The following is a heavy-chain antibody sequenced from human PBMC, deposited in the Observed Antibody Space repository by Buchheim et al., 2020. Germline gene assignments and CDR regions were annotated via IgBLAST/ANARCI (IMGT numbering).Heavy chain of an antibody. J-gene: IGHJ4*02. CDR3: VRGVPFGGD. V-gene: IGHV3-7*01. D-gene: IGHD3-10*01. CDR1: GFTFSTHW. Sequence: EVHLVESGGGLVQPVGSLRLSCAASGFTFSTHWMHWGRQAPGKGLEWVANIKEDGSEKKYVGSVKGRFTISRDNAKNSLYLQMNNLRAEDTAVYYCVRGVPFGGDWGQGTL. CDR2: IKEDGSEK.